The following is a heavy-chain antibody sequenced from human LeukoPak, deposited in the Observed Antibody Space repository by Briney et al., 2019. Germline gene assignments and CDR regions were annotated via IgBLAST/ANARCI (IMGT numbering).Heavy chain of an antibody. CDR3: ARVASGNYRFDP. CDR1: GDSISSGAYC. V-gene: IGHV4-31*03. CDR2: MYNSGST. J-gene: IGHJ5*02. Sequence: PSETLSLTCTVSGDSISSGAYCWSWIRQHPEKGLEWIGYMYNSGSTYYNLSLESRVTISVDTSKNQFSLRLSSVTAADTAVYYCARVASGNYRFDPWGQGTLVTVSS. D-gene: IGHD1-26*01.